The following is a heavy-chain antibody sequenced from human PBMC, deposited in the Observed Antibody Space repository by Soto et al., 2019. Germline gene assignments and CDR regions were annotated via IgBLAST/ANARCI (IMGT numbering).Heavy chain of an antibody. CDR3: AREGGSLNWFDP. CDR2: INQDGSEK. J-gene: IGHJ5*02. D-gene: IGHD1-26*01. CDR1: ESTVSRDW. Sequence: GGSLRLSCAIFESTVSRDWMNWVRQAPGKGLEWVAHINQDGSEKYYVDSVKGRFTISRDNAKKSLYLQMNSLRDEETAVYYCAREGGSLNWFDPWGQGTLVTVSS. V-gene: IGHV3-7*01.